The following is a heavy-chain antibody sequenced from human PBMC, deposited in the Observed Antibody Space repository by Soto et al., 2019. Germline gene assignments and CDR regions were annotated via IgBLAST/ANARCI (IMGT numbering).Heavy chain of an antibody. Sequence: EVQLVQSGAEVKKPGESLKISCKGSGYSFTSYWIGWVRQMPGKGLEWMGIIYPGDSDTRYSPSFQGQVTISADKSIRTAYLQWSSRKASDTAMLYCGGFGIAAAGTYYYAMYVWGQGTTVTVSS. D-gene: IGHD6-13*01. CDR2: IYPGDSDT. J-gene: IGHJ6*02. CDR1: GYSFTSYW. CDR3: GGFGIAAAGTYYYAMYV. V-gene: IGHV5-51*03.